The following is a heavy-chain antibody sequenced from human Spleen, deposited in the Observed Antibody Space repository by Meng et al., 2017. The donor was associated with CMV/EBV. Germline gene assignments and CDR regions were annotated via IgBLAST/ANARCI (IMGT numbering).Heavy chain of an antibody. CDR3: AHRGTTVTTVGGLSGWFDP. D-gene: IGHD4-11*01. J-gene: IGHJ5*02. Sequence: SGPTLVKPTQTLTLTCTFSGFSLSTSGVAVGRIRQPPGRALEWLAVIYWNDDKGYSPSLKRRLTITKDTSEHQVVLTMTNMDPVDTATYYCAHRGTTVTTVGGLSGWFDPWGQGTLVTVSS. V-gene: IGHV2-5*01. CDR1: GFSLSTSGVA. CDR2: IYWNDDK.